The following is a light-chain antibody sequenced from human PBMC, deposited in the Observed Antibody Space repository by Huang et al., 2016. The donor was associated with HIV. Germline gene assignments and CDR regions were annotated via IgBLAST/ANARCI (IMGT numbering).Light chain of an antibody. Sequence: DIQMTQSSATLSASVGDRVTITCRASQSVGTWLAWYQQKAGQSPNLLIYEASTLETGVPSRFSGGGSGTEFTLTINSLQPDDFATYYCQHYNSFPWTFGQGTKVEV. CDR3: QHYNSFPWT. CDR2: EAS. J-gene: IGKJ1*01. V-gene: IGKV1-5*03. CDR1: QSVGTW.